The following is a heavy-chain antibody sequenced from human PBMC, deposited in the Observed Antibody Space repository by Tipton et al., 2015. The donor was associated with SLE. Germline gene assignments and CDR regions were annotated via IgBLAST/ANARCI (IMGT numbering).Heavy chain of an antibody. V-gene: IGHV4-39*01. CDR1: GGSINTRYY. CDR2: FHYSGAT. J-gene: IGHJ2*01. D-gene: IGHD3-16*01. CDR3: ARRGDWWYFDL. Sequence: TLSLTCTVSGGSINTRYYWGWIRQSPGKGLEWIGSFHYSGATYSKPSLKSRITIPIEASKNQFSLRLNSVTAADTGVYYCARRGDWWYFDLWGRGTLVTVSS.